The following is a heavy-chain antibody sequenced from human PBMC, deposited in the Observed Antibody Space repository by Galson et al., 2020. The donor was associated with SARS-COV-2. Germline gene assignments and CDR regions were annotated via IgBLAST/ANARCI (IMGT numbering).Heavy chain of an antibody. CDR1: GGSISSYY. D-gene: IGHD4-17*01. J-gene: IGHJ5*02. Sequence: SETLSLTCTVSGGSISSYYWSWIRQPPGKGLEWIGYIYYSGSTNYNPSLKSRVTISVDTSKNQFSLKLSSVTAADTAVYYCARQGRIATVTTGRPTGNWFDPWGQGTLVTVSS. CDR2: IYYSGST. CDR3: ARQGRIATVTTGRPTGNWFDP. V-gene: IGHV4-59*08.